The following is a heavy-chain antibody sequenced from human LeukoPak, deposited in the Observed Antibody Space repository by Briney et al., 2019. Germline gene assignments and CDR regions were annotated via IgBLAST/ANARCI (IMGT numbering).Heavy chain of an antibody. CDR3: ARGSGYSSSWYPYYYGMGV. Sequence: PSETLSLTCTVSGGSISSYYWSWVRQPPGKGLEWIGYIYYSGSTNYNPSLKSRVTISVDTSKNQFPLKLSSVTAADTAVYYCARGSGYSSSWYPYYYGMGVWGQGTTVTVSS. D-gene: IGHD6-13*01. J-gene: IGHJ6*02. V-gene: IGHV4-59*01. CDR2: IYYSGST. CDR1: GGSISSYY.